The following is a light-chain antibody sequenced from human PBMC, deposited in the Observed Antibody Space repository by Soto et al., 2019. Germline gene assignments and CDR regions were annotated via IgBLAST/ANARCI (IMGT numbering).Light chain of an antibody. CDR3: QEYSSYWT. CDR2: KAS. V-gene: IGKV1-5*03. CDR1: QSISSW. J-gene: IGKJ1*01. Sequence: DLQMTQSPSTLSASVGDRVTITCRASQSISSWLAWYQQKPGKAPKLLIFKASSLESGVPSRFSGSGSGTDFTLTISSLQPDDFATYYCQEYSSYWTFGQGTKVEIK.